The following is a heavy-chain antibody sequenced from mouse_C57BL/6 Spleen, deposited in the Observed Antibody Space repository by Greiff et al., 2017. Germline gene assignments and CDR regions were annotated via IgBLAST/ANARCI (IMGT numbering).Heavy chain of an antibody. CDR3: ARHYYYGSSPLYYFDY. D-gene: IGHD1-1*01. CDR1: GFTFSSYG. J-gene: IGHJ2*01. CDR2: ISSGGSYT. Sequence: EVMLVESGGDLVKPGGSLKLSCAASGFTFSSYGMSLVRQTPDKRLEWVATISSGGSYTYYPDSVKGRFTISRDNAKNTLYLQMSSLKSEDTAMHYCARHYYYGSSPLYYFDYGGQGTTLTVSS. V-gene: IGHV5-6*01.